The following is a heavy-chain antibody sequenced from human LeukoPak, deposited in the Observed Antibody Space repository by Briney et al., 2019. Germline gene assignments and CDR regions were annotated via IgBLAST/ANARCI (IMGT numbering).Heavy chain of an antibody. V-gene: IGHV3-15*07. CDR1: GFTFSSYW. CDR2: IKSKSDGGTP. Sequence: GGSLRLSCAASGFTFSSYWMNWVRQAPGKGLEWVGHIKSKSDGGTPAHAAPVKGRFTISRDDSKNTLYLQMNSLKTEDTAMYFCTTGPFDYWGQGALVTVSS. CDR3: TTGPFDY. J-gene: IGHJ4*02.